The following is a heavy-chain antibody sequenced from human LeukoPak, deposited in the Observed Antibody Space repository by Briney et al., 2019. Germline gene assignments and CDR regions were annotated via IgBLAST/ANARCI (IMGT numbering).Heavy chain of an antibody. CDR1: GFTFDDYA. Sequence: PGGSLRLSCAASGFTFDDYAMHWVRQAPGKGLEWVSLISADGHNTYNADSVKGRFTISRDNSKNSLYLQMNSLRTEDTAFYYCAKDAVGAAAGYYIDYWGQGTLVTVSP. V-gene: IGHV3-43*02. CDR3: AKDAVGAAAGYYIDY. J-gene: IGHJ4*02. CDR2: ISADGHNT. D-gene: IGHD6-13*01.